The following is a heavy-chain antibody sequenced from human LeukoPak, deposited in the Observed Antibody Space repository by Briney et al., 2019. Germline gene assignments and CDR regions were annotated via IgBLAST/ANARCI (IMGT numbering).Heavy chain of an antibody. CDR3: TTREIVVEPAQTSMVRGVLWRSDF. CDR2: FDPKEGER. CDR1: GDTLTELS. Sequence: ASVKVSCKVSGDTLTELSMHWVRQAPGKGLEWMGGFDPKEGERVYAQNFQGRFTMTEDTSSGTAYMELNSLRSEDTAVYYCTTREIVVEPAQTSMVRGVLWRSDFWGHGTLVTVSS. V-gene: IGHV1-24*01. J-gene: IGHJ4*01. D-gene: IGHD3-10*01.